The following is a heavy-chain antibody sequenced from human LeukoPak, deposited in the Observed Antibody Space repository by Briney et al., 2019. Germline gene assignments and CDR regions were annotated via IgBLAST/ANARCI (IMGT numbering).Heavy chain of an antibody. CDR1: GGSFSRYY. J-gene: IGHJ4*03. CDR2: IDHRGDT. CDR3: ARGATISETGYFDF. Sequence: SETLSLTCAVYGGSFSRYYWSWIRQSPGKGLEWIAEIDHRGDTNYNPSVKTRVTISVGTSKNQFSLKVRSLSAADTAVYYCARGATISETGYFDFWGQGTLVTVSS. V-gene: IGHV4-34*01. D-gene: IGHD5-24*01.